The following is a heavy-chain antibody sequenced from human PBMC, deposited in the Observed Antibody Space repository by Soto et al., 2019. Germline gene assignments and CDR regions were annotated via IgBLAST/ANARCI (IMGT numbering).Heavy chain of an antibody. V-gene: IGHV3-23*01. D-gene: IGHD6-13*01. CDR3: AKSGIAAATRNWFDP. CDR1: GFSFSSSA. Sequence: PGGSLRLSCAAFGFSFSSSAMSWVLQAPGKGLEWVSAISGSGGSTYYADSVKGRFTISRDNSKNTLYLQMNSLRADDTAVYYCAKSGIAAATRNWFDPSRQGTLVTVSS. J-gene: IGHJ5*02. CDR2: ISGSGGST.